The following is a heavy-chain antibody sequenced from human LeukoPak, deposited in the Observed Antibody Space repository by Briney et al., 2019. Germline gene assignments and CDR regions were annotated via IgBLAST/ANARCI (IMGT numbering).Heavy chain of an antibody. D-gene: IGHD5-12*01. Sequence: GGSLRLSCAASGFTFSSYAMSWVRQAPGKGLEWVSAISGSGGSTHYADSVKGRFTISRDNSKNTLYLQMNSLRAEDTAVYYCAARGGYTPFDYWGQGTLVTVSS. V-gene: IGHV3-23*01. CDR2: ISGSGGST. J-gene: IGHJ4*02. CDR3: AARGGYTPFDY. CDR1: GFTFSSYA.